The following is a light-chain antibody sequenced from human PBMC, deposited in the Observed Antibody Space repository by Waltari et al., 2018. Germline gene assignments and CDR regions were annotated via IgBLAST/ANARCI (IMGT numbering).Light chain of an antibody. CDR2: AAS. Sequence: DIQMTQSPSSLSASVGDRVTITYRASQSISSYLNWYQQNPVKDPNLLIYAASSLQSGVPSRFSGSGSGTDFTLTISSLQPEDFATYYCQQSDNTPRTFGQGTKVEIK. CDR3: QQSDNTPRT. J-gene: IGKJ1*01. V-gene: IGKV1-39*01. CDR1: QSISSY.